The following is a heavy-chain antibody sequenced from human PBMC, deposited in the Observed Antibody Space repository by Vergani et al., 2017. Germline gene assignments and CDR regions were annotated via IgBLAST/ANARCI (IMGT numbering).Heavy chain of an antibody. V-gene: IGHV3-7*01. CDR1: GFTFSDFW. J-gene: IGHJ3*02. CDR2: IMPDGSAT. Sequence: EVLLVESGGGLVQPGESLRLSCTASGFTFSDFWMTWFRQVPGKGLEWVANIMPDGSATMYADSLRGRFSICRDNAKNSLHLHMSSLRVEDTAVYFCAKSGFVGAFETWGQGTMVTVSS. D-gene: IGHD6-6*01. CDR3: AKSGFVGAFET.